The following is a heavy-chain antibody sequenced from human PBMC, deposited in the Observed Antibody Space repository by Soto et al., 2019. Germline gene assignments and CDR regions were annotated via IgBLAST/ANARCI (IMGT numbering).Heavy chain of an antibody. J-gene: IGHJ6*02. Sequence: EVQLVESGGGLVKPGGSLRLSCAASGFTFSSYSMNWVRQAPGKGLEWVSSISCTTSYIYYADSVKGRFTISRDNAKNSLYLQMNSLRAEDTAVYDWARVVDYCDPYYYYGMDVWGQGTTVTVSS. CDR2: ISCTTSYI. CDR1: GFTFSSYS. CDR3: ARVVDYCDPYYYYGMDV. D-gene: IGHD3-22*01. V-gene: IGHV3-21*01.